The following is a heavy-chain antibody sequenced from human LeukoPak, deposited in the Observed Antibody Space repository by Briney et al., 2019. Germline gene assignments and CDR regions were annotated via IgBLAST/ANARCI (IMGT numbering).Heavy chain of an antibody. Sequence: PSETLSLTCTVSGGSISTSNYYWGWIRQPPGKGLEWIGTFFHSGRSYYNPSLKSRITISDDTSRNQFSLRMNSVTAADTAVYYCARGLCSSYTRSCRQAFEIWGQGTMVTVSS. CDR1: GGSISTSNYY. V-gene: IGHV4-39*07. D-gene: IGHD6-13*01. J-gene: IGHJ3*02. CDR3: ARGLCSSYTRSCRQAFEI. CDR2: FFHSGRS.